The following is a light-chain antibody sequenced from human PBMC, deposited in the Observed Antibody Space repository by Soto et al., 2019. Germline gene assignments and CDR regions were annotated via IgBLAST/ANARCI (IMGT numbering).Light chain of an antibody. CDR1: ESISKW. CDR2: DAS. J-gene: IGKJ5*01. Sequence: DIQMTQSPSTLSASVGDRVTITCRASESISKWLAWYQQKPGTAPKLLIYDASTLESGVPSRFSGSGSGTEFTLTISGLQPDDFATYYCHSRAFGQGTRLEIK. CDR3: HSRA. V-gene: IGKV1-5*01.